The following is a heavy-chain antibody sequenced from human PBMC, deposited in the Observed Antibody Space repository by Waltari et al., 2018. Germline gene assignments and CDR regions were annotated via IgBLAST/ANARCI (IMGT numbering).Heavy chain of an antibody. D-gene: IGHD2-15*01. J-gene: IGHJ5*02. CDR1: GYTFTSYA. CDR2: INAGNGNT. V-gene: IGHV1-3*01. Sequence: QVQLVQSGAEVKKPGASVKVSCKASGYTFTSYAMHWVSQAPGQRLEWMGWINAGNGNTKYSQKFQGRVTITRDTSASTAYMELSSLRSEDTAVYYCARVGCSGGSCYSKYWFDPWGQGTLVTVSS. CDR3: ARVGCSGGSCYSKYWFDP.